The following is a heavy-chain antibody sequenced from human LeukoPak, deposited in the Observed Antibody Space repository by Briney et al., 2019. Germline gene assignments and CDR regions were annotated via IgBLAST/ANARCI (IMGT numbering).Heavy chain of an antibody. CDR1: GFTFSSYA. CDR2: ISYDGNTK. Sequence: GGSLRLSCAASGFTFSSYAMHWVRQAPGKGLEWVALISYDGNTKCYADSVKGRFTISRDNSKNTLFLQMTSLRAEDTAVYYCAKVGYCSSTSCYTPWYYFDYWGQGTLVTVSS. J-gene: IGHJ4*02. V-gene: IGHV3-30-3*01. CDR3: AKVGYCSSTSCYTPWYYFDY. D-gene: IGHD2-2*02.